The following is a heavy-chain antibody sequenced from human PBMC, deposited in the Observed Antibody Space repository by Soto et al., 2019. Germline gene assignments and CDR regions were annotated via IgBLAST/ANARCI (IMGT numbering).Heavy chain of an antibody. J-gene: IGHJ2*01. CDR3: ARVLWLWEGWYFDL. D-gene: IGHD3-10*01. CDR2: IKQDGSEK. Sequence: GGSLRLSCAASGFTFSSYWMSWVRQAPGKGLEWVANIKQDGSEKYYVDSVKGRFTISRDNAKNSLYLQMNSLRAEDTAVYYCARVLWLWEGWYFDLWGRGTLVTVSS. V-gene: IGHV3-7*01. CDR1: GFTFSSYW.